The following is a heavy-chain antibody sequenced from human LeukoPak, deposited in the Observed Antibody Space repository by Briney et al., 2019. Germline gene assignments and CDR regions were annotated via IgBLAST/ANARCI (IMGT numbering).Heavy chain of an antibody. CDR3: ARFNTIFVVVTENANWFDP. Sequence: SETLSLTCTVSGGSISSSSYYWGWIRQPPGKGLGWSGSIYYSGSTYYNPSLKSRVTISVDTSKNQFSLKLSSVTAADTAVYYCARFNTIFVVVTENANWFDPWGQGTLVTVSS. CDR2: IYYSGST. J-gene: IGHJ5*02. CDR1: GGSISSSSYY. D-gene: IGHD3-3*01. V-gene: IGHV4-39*07.